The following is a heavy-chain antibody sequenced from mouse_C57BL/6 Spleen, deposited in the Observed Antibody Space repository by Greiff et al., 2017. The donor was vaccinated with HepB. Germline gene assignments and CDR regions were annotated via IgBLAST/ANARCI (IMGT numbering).Heavy chain of an antibody. V-gene: IGHV1-82*01. CDR2: IYPGDGDT. CDR3: ARWGSYYFDY. Sequence: LVESGASVKISCKASGYAFSSSWMNWVKQRPGKGLEWIGRIYPGDGDTNYNGKFKGKATLTADKSSSTAYMQLSSLTSEDSAVYFCARWGSYYFDYWGQGTTLTVSS. CDR1: GYAFSSSW. J-gene: IGHJ2*01. D-gene: IGHD3-1*01.